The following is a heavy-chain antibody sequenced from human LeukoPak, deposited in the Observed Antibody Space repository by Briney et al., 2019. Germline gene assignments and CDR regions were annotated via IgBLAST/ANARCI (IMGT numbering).Heavy chain of an antibody. Sequence: PGGSLRLSCAASGFTFSSYWMSWVRQAPGKGLEWVANIKQDGSAKYYVDSVKGRFTISRDNAKNTLYLQMNSLRAEDTAVYYCARDKDSSGYYPHFDYWGQGTLVTVSS. D-gene: IGHD3-22*01. V-gene: IGHV3-7*01. CDR3: ARDKDSSGYYPHFDY. CDR1: GFTFSSYW. CDR2: IKQDGSAK. J-gene: IGHJ4*02.